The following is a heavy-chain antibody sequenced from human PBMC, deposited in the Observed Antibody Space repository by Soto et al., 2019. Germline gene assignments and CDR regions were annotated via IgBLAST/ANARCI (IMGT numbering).Heavy chain of an antibody. V-gene: IGHV3-30*18. J-gene: IGHJ4*02. Sequence: QVQLVESGGGGVQPGRSLRLSCAASGFTFSSYGMHWVRQAPGKGLEWVAVISYDGSNKYYADSVKGRFTISRDNSKNTLYLEMNSLRAEDTAVYYCAKDRESTVADYWGQGTLVTVSS. CDR3: AKDRESTVADY. CDR2: ISYDGSNK. CDR1: GFTFSSYG. D-gene: IGHD4-17*01.